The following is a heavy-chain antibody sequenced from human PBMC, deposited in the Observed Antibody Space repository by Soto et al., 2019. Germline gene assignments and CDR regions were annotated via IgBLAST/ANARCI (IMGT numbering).Heavy chain of an antibody. D-gene: IGHD3-16*02. CDR2: IKSKIDGGTT. Sequence: GGSLRLSCAASGFPFSNAGMSWVRQAPGKGLEWVARIKSKIDGGTTDHAAPVVGRFTISRDDSKNTLYLQMNSLETEDTAVYYCTTYDYILGSDRYRWAYWGRGALVTVSS. CDR1: GFPFSNAG. CDR3: TTYDYILGSDRYRWAY. J-gene: IGHJ4*02. V-gene: IGHV3-15*01.